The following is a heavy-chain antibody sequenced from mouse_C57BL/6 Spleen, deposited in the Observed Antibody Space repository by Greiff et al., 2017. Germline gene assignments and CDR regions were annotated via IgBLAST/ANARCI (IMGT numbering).Heavy chain of an antibody. CDR1: GYTFTSYG. V-gene: IGHV1-81*01. J-gene: IGHJ2*01. CDR3: ATDCYGSRGFDY. Sequence: VKLMESGAELARPGASVKLSCKASGYTFTSYGISWVKQRTGQGLEWIGEIYPRSGNTYYNEKFKGKATLTADKSSSTAYMELRSLTSEDSAVYFCATDCYGSRGFDYWGQGTTLTVSS. CDR2: IYPRSGNT. D-gene: IGHD1-1*01.